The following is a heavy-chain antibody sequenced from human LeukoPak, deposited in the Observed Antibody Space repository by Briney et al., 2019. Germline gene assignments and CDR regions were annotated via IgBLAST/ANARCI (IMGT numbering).Heavy chain of an antibody. CDR2: IYYSGST. Sequence: ASETLSLTCTVSGGSISSGDYYWSWIRQPPGKGLEWIGYIYYSGSTYYNPSLQSRVTISVDTSKNQFSLNLNSVTAADTAVYYCARGGAARLHFQNWGQGTLVTVSS. CDR1: GGSISSGDYY. J-gene: IGHJ1*01. D-gene: IGHD6-6*01. CDR3: ARGGAARLHFQN. V-gene: IGHV4-30-4*02.